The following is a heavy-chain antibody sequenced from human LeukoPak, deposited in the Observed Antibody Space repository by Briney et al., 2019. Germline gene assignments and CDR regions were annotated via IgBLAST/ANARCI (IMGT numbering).Heavy chain of an antibody. D-gene: IGHD1-1*01. V-gene: IGHV4-38-2*01. Sequence: SETLSLTCAVSGYSISGGYYWGWVRQSPGKGLEWIGNTYHSGTSYYNPSLKSRVTISVDTSKNQCSLTLSSVAAADTALYYCARKYGRNAGYFDYWGQGALVTVSS. J-gene: IGHJ4*02. CDR2: TYHSGTS. CDR3: ARKYGRNAGYFDY. CDR1: GYSISGGYY.